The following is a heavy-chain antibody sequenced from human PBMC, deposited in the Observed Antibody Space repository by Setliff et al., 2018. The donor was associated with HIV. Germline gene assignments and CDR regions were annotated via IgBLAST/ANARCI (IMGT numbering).Heavy chain of an antibody. V-gene: IGHV4-4*07. CDR3: ARGTSAASYWHFDL. J-gene: IGHJ2*01. CDR1: DGSVSNQY. D-gene: IGHD3-16*01. Sequence: SETLSLTCIVSDGSVSNQYWSWIRQTAGKGLEWIGRIYATGSTNYNPSLKSRVTMSVDTYKNQFFLTLNSLTAADTAIYYCARGTSAASYWHFDLWGRGIMVTVSS. CDR2: IYATGST.